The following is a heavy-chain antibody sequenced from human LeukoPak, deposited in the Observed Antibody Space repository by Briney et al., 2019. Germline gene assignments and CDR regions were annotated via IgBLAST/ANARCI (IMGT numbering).Heavy chain of an antibody. D-gene: IGHD4-17*01. CDR3: ARSGYGDYIDY. Sequence: GGSLRLSCAASGFTFSTSWMSWVRQVPGKGLEWVANIKKDGSETYYVDSVKGRFTISRDNAKNSLYLQMNSLRAEDTAMYYCARSGYGDYIDYWGQGTLVTVSS. J-gene: IGHJ4*02. CDR1: GFTFSTSW. V-gene: IGHV3-7*03. CDR2: IKKDGSET.